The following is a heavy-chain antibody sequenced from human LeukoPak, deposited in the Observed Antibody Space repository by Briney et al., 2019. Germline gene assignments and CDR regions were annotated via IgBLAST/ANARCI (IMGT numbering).Heavy chain of an antibody. V-gene: IGHV3-21*01. D-gene: IGHD4-11*01. CDR3: ARTPLHSYSNGGYFDY. CDR1: GFTFSSYS. J-gene: IGHJ4*02. CDR2: ISSSSSYI. Sequence: GGSLRLSCAASGFTFSSYSMNWVRQAPGKGLEWVSSISSSSSYIYYADSVKGRFTISRDNAKNSLYLQMNSLRAEDTAVYYCARTPLHSYSNGGYFDYWGQGTLVTVSS.